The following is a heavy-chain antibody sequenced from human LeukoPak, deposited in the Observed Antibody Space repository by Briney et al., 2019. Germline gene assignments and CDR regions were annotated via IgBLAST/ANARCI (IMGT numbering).Heavy chain of an antibody. J-gene: IGHJ4*02. D-gene: IGHD4-17*01. CDR1: GFTFSNYR. CDR2: INSDGSST. CDR3: AKGGATVIDY. Sequence: GGSLRLTCAASGFTFSNYRMHWVRPAPGQELVWVSRINSDGSSTTSADSVKGRFTISRDNAKNTLYLQMNSLGAEDTAVYYCAKGGATVIDYWGQGTLVTVSS. V-gene: IGHV3-74*01.